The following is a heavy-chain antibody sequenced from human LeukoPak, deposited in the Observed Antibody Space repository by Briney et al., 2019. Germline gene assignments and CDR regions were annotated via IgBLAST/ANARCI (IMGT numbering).Heavy chain of an antibody. V-gene: IGHV3-30-3*01. CDR1: GFTFSSYA. Sequence: GVSLRLSCAASGFTFSSYAMHWVRQAPGKGLEWVAVISYDGSNKYYADSVKGRFTISRDNSKNTLYLQMNSLRAEDTAVYYCARDSHSSGWYGDWFDPWGQGTLVTVSS. CDR3: ARDSHSSGWYGDWFDP. CDR2: ISYDGSNK. D-gene: IGHD6-19*01. J-gene: IGHJ5*02.